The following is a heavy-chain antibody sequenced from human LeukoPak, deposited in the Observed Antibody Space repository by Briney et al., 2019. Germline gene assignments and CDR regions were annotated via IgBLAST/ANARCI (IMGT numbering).Heavy chain of an antibody. CDR2: VSVGAATT. Sequence: PGGSLRLSCEASGFTFSSYGMTWVRQAPGKGLEWVSGVSVGAATTYYADSVKGRFTISRDNSKNTLYLQMNSLRAEDTAVYYCAKALIGVLRAFGYWGQGTLVTVSS. CDR1: GFTFSSYG. J-gene: IGHJ4*02. D-gene: IGHD7-27*01. V-gene: IGHV3-23*01. CDR3: AKALIGVLRAFGY.